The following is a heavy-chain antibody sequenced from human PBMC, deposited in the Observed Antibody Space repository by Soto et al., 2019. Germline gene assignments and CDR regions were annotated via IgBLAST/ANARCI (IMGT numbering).Heavy chain of an antibody. D-gene: IGHD2-2*02. Sequence: ASVKVSCKASGYTFTTYAIHWVRQAPGQRLAWMGWINAGNGKTKYSQKFQDRVTITRDTSATTAYMELSSLTSEDTAVYYCARAGDDCSTTSCYMIDYWGQGTLVTVSS. CDR3: ARAGDDCSTTSCYMIDY. CDR2: INAGNGKT. J-gene: IGHJ4*02. V-gene: IGHV1-3*01. CDR1: GYTFTTYA.